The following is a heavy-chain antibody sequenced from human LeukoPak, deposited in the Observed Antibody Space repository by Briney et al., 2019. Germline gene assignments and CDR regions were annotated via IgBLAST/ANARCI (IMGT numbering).Heavy chain of an antibody. J-gene: IGHJ5*02. V-gene: IGHV4-34*01. Sequence: SETLSPTCAVYGGSFSGYYWSWIRQPPGKGLEWIGEINHSGSTNYNPSLKSRVTISVDTSKNQFSLKLSSVTAADTAVYYCARVFVTTVTKYNWFDPWGQGTLVTVSS. D-gene: IGHD4-17*01. CDR1: GGSFSGYY. CDR2: INHSGST. CDR3: ARVFVTTVTKYNWFDP.